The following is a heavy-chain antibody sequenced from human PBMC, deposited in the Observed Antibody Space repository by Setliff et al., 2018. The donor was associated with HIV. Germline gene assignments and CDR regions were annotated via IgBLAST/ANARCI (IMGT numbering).Heavy chain of an antibody. CDR3: ARLSGDYYYFDY. V-gene: IGHV4-4*09. CDR2: IYTSGST. J-gene: IGHJ4*02. CDR1: GGSISSYY. D-gene: IGHD2-21*02. Sequence: LSLTCTVSGGSISSYYWSWIRQPPGKGLEWIGYIYTSGSTNYNPSLKSRVTTSLDTSKNQFSLKLTSVTAADTAVYYCARLSGDYYYFDYWGQGTLVTVSS.